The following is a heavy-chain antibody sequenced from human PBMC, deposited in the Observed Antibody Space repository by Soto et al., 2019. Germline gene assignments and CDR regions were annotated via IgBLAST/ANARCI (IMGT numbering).Heavy chain of an antibody. CDR1: GYTFTGHY. Sequence: ASVKVSCKASGYTFTGHYIHWVRQAPEQGPEWMGEIGPESGATRYAQRFQGRVTMTRDMSITTVYMELNNLSHDDTAVYYCGRGRSGQIVVFYWGQGTPVTVS. D-gene: IGHD1-26*01. J-gene: IGHJ4*02. CDR2: IGPESGAT. V-gene: IGHV1-2*02. CDR3: GRGRSGQIVVFY.